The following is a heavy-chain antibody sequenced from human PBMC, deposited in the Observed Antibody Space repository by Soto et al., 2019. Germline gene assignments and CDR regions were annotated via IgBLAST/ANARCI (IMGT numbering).Heavy chain of an antibody. Sequence: QVQLVESGGGVVQPGRSLRLSCAASGLTFSSYAMHWVRQAPGKGLEWVAVISYDGYNKYYADSVKGRFTISRDNSKNTPYLLMNSLRAEDTAAYYCAREQEALDSWGQGTLITVSS. J-gene: IGHJ5*01. CDR2: ISYDGYNK. CDR1: GLTFSSYA. V-gene: IGHV3-30*03. CDR3: AREQEALDS.